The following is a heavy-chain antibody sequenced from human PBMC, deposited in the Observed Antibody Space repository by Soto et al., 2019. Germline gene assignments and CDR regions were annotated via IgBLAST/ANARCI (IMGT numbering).Heavy chain of an antibody. Sequence: SVNVSCKSYGGIFSTYTISWVRQAPEQVLEWMGRIIPILGIANYAQKFQGRVTITADKSTRTAYMELSSLRSEDTAVYFCARARSFDSPAYSSPGFGYSDQGTLVAESS. CDR3: ARARSFDSPAYSSPGFGY. D-gene: IGHD3-16*01. CDR2: IIPILGIA. CDR1: GGIFSTYT. J-gene: IGHJ4*02. V-gene: IGHV1-69*02.